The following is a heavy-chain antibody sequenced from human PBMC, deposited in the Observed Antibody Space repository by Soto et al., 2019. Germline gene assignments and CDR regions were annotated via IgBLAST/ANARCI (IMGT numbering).Heavy chain of an antibody. D-gene: IGHD4-17*01. V-gene: IGHV3-21*01. Sequence: GGSLRLSCAASGFTFSSYSMNWVRQAPGKGLEWVSSISSSSSYIYYADSVKGRFTISRDNAKNSLYLQMNSLRAEDTAVYYCARETLRPLDYGDYGRGYYYGMDVWGQGTTVTVSS. CDR1: GFTFSSYS. J-gene: IGHJ6*02. CDR2: ISSSSSYI. CDR3: ARETLRPLDYGDYGRGYYYGMDV.